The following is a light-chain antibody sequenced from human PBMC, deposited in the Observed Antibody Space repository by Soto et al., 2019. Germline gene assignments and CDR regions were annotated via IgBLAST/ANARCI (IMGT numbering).Light chain of an antibody. V-gene: IGLV2-14*01. CDR2: DVS. Sequence: QSVLTQPASVSGSPGQSITISCTGTSSDVGGYNYVSWYQQHPGKAPKLMIYDVSNRPSGVSNRFSGSKSGNTASLTISGPQAEDEADYYCSSYTSSSTLVFGTGTKATVL. J-gene: IGLJ1*01. CDR3: SSYTSSSTLV. CDR1: SSDVGGYNY.